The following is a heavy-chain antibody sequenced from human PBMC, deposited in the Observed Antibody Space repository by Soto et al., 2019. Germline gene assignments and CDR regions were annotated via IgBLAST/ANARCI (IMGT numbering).Heavy chain of an antibody. CDR3: ARHDYGGKSGDWFDP. CDR2: IDPSDSYT. Sequence: GESLKISCKGSGYSFTSYWISWVRQMPGKGLEWMGRIDPSDSYTNYSPSFQGHVTISADKSISTAYLQWSSLKASDTAMYYCARHDYGGKSGDWFDPWGQGTLVTVSS. V-gene: IGHV5-10-1*01. D-gene: IGHD4-17*01. J-gene: IGHJ5*02. CDR1: GYSFTSYW.